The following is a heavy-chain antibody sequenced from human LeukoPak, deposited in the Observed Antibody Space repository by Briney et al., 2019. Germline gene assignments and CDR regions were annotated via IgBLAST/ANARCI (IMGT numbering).Heavy chain of an antibody. Sequence: GGSLRLSCAASGFTFSSYSMNWVRQAPGKGLEWVSSISSSSSYIYYADSVKGRFTISRDNAKNSLYLQMNSLRAEDTAVYYCARWFGEFLYYFDYRGQGTLVTVSS. CDR2: ISSSSSYI. J-gene: IGHJ4*02. D-gene: IGHD3-10*01. CDR3: ARWFGEFLYYFDY. CDR1: GFTFSSYS. V-gene: IGHV3-21*01.